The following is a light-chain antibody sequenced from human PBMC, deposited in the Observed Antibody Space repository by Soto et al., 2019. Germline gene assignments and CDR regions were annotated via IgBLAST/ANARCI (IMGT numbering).Light chain of an antibody. J-gene: IGKJ4*01. CDR3: QQYYYTPLS. Sequence: DIVVTQSPDSLAVSLGERATINCKSSQSVLYNSNKKYYFAWCRQKPGQPPKLLISWASTRESGVPDRFSGSGSGTNFTITNSCLQAEDVAVYYCQQYYYTPLSFGGGTKVEIK. V-gene: IGKV4-1*01. CDR2: WAS. CDR1: QSVLYNSNKKYY.